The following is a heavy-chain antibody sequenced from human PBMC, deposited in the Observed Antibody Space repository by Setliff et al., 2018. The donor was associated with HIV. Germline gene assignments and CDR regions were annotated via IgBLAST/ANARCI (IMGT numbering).Heavy chain of an antibody. CDR1: GGSFSGFY. J-gene: IGHJ4*02. V-gene: IGHV4-34*01. D-gene: IGHD6-19*01. CDR2: INHLGST. CDR3: ARDNEQMAVPGAVFDY. Sequence: PSETLSLTCAVYGGSFSGFYWSWIRQSPGKGLEWIGEINHLGSTNYNPSLKRRVTISVDTSKNQFSLKLDSVTAADTAVYYCARDNEQMAVPGAVFDYWGQGTLVTVSS.